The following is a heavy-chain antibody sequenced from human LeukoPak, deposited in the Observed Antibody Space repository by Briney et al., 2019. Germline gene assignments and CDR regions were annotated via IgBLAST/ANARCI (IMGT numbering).Heavy chain of an antibody. Sequence: PSETLSLTCAVYGGSFSSYYWSWIRQPPGKGLEWIGSINHSGSTNYNPSLMNRLTITLDTTKNQFFMKLMSVPSADTAVYYCARGRIAEAALGPPLGYFHYWGQGTLVTVSA. CDR3: ARGRIAEAALGPPLGYFHY. CDR2: INHSGST. CDR1: GGSFSSYY. D-gene: IGHD6-13*01. J-gene: IGHJ4*02. V-gene: IGHV4-34*01.